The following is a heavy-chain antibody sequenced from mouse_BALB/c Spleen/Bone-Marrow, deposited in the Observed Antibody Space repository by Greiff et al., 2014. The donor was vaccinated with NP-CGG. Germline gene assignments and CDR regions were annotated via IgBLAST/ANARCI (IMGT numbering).Heavy chain of an antibody. J-gene: IGHJ2*01. CDR1: GYTFTSYW. Sequence: EVQLQQSGTVLARPGASVKMSCKASGYTFTSYWMHWVKQRPGQGLEWIGTIYPGNSDTTYNQKFKGKAKLTAVTSTSTAYMELSSLTNEDSAVYYCTTLARNYLDYWGQGTTLTVSS. V-gene: IGHV1-5*01. D-gene: IGHD3-1*01. CDR3: TTLARNYLDY. CDR2: IYPGNSDT.